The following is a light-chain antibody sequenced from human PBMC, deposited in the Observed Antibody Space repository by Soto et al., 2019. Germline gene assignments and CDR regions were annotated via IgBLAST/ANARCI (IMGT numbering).Light chain of an antibody. J-gene: IGLJ1*01. Sequence: QSALTQPASVSGSPGQSITISCTGTSSDVGGYNYVSWYQQHPGKAPTLMIYEVSSRPSGVSNRFSGSKSGNTASLTISGLQAEYEADYYCSSYTSSSTLGFGTGTKVTVL. CDR3: SSYTSSSTLG. CDR1: SSDVGGYNY. CDR2: EVS. V-gene: IGLV2-14*01.